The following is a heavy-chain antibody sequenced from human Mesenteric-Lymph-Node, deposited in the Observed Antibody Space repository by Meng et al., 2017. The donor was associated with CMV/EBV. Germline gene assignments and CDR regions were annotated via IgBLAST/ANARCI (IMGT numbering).Heavy chain of an antibody. CDR1: GFTFTNYD. Sequence: GGSLRLSCAASGFTFTNYDINWVRQAPGKGLEWVSLVSTSGGSTYYADSVKGRFTISRDNSKNTVFLQMNSLRAEDTAVYYCARDPYYDFWSGWGNYYYYGMDVWGQGTTVTVSS. CDR3: ARDPYYDFWSGWGNYYYYGMDV. V-gene: IGHV3-23*01. CDR2: VSTSGGST. D-gene: IGHD3-3*01. J-gene: IGHJ6*02.